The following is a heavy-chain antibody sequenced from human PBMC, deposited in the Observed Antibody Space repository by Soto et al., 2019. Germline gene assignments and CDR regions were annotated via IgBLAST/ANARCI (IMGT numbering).Heavy chain of an antibody. CDR2: IYYSGST. CDR1: GGSISSGGYY. J-gene: IGHJ5*02. CDR3: AAARLYAPPRVVRFDP. V-gene: IGHV4-31*03. D-gene: IGHD6-6*01. Sequence: QVQLQESGPGLVKPSQTLSLTCTVSGGSISSGGYYWSWIRQHPGKGLEWIGYIYYSGSTYYNPSLKSRVTISVYTSKNQFSLKLSSVTAADTAVYYCAAARLYAPPRVVRFDPWGQGTLVTVSS.